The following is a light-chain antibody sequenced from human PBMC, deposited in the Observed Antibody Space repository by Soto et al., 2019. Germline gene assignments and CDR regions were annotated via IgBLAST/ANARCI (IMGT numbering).Light chain of an antibody. CDR1: QRVSSSY. CDR3: QQYGSSLRSLPII. J-gene: IGKJ5*01. V-gene: IGKV3D-20*01. CDR2: DAS. Sequence: PGERATLSCGASQRVSSSYLAWYQQKPGLAPRLLIYDASSRATGIPDRFSGSGSGTDFTLTISRLEPEDFAVYYCQQYGSSLRSLPIIFGQGTRLEIK.